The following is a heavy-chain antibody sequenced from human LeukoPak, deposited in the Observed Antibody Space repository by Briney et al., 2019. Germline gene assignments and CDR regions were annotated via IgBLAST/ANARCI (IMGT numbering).Heavy chain of an antibody. V-gene: IGHV5-51*01. CDR3: ARLLEGVAGTWGY. J-gene: IGHJ4*02. CDR1: GYSFTTYW. CDR2: IYPGDPDT. D-gene: IGHD6-19*01. Sequence: GESLKISCKGSGYSFTTYWIAWVRQMSGKGLEWMGAIYPGDPDTRYSPSFQGQVTISVDKSISTAYLQWSSLKASDTAMYYCARLLEGVAGTWGYWGQGTLVTASS.